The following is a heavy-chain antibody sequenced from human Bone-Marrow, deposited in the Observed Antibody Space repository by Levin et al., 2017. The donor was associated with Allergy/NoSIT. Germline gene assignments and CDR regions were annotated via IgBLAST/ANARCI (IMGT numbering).Heavy chain of an antibody. D-gene: IGHD6-13*01. CDR3: AKDIAGYSSSWYYFDY. Sequence: GGSLRLSCAASGFTFDDYAMHWVRQAPGKGLEWVSGISWNSGSIGYADSVKGRFTISRDNAKNSLYLQMNSLRAEDTALYYCAKDIAGYSSSWYYFDYWGQGTLVTVSS. J-gene: IGHJ4*02. V-gene: IGHV3-9*01. CDR1: GFTFDDYA. CDR2: ISWNSGSI.